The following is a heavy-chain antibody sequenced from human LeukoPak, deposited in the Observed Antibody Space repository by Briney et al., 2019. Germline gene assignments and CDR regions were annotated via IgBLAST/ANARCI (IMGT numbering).Heavy chain of an antibody. Sequence: GGSLRLSCAASGFTFSSYGMHWVRQAPGKGLEWVAVISYDGSNGNYVDSVKGRFTISRDNSKNTLYLQMNSLRAEDMAVYYCAKEDYDGSGSYLGYWGQGTVVTVSS. D-gene: IGHD3-10*01. CDR1: GFTFSSYG. CDR3: AKEDYDGSGSYLGY. V-gene: IGHV3-30*18. J-gene: IGHJ4*02. CDR2: ISYDGSNG.